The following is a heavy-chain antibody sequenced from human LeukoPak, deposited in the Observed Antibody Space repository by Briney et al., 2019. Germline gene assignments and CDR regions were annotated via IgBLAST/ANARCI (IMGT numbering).Heavy chain of an antibody. Sequence: SQTLSLTCTVSGGSISSGSYYWSWIRQPAGKGLEWIGRIYTSGSTNYNPSLKSRVTISVDTSKNQFSLKLSSVTAADTAVYYCARDPAYYGSGGGWFDPWGQGTLVTVSS. V-gene: IGHV4-61*02. J-gene: IGHJ5*02. CDR1: GGSISSGSYY. CDR2: IYTSGST. D-gene: IGHD3-10*01. CDR3: ARDPAYYGSGGGWFDP.